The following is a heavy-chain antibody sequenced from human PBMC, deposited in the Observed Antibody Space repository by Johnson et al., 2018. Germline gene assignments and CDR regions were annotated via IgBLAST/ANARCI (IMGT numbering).Heavy chain of an antibody. CDR3: AKPAFEDAFYI. D-gene: IGHD2-2*01. Sequence: VQLVQSGGGLVQPGGSLRLSCAASGFTFSSYALSWVRQAPGKGLEWVSGISHDGGSTYYADSVKGRFTISRDSSKHTVPLQMNSLRAEDTAIYYCAKPAFEDAFYIWGQGTMVIVSS. J-gene: IGHJ3*02. V-gene: IGHV3-23*04. CDR2: ISHDGGST. CDR1: GFTFSSYA.